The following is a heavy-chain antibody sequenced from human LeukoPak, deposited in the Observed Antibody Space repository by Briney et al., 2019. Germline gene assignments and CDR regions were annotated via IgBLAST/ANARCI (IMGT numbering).Heavy chain of an antibody. D-gene: IGHD5-12*01. Sequence: PGGSLRLSCAASGFTFDDYAMHWVRQAPGKGLEWVSGISWNSGSIGYADSVKGRFTISRDNAKNSLYLQMNSLRAEDTALYYCAKDAVASLGLNWFDPWGQGTLVTVSS. CDR2: ISWNSGSI. V-gene: IGHV3-9*01. CDR3: AKDAVASLGLNWFDP. CDR1: GFTFDDYA. J-gene: IGHJ5*02.